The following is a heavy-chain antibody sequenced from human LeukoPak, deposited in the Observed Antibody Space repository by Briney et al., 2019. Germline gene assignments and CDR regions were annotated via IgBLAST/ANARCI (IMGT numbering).Heavy chain of an antibody. CDR3: ARESSNGPWVFDY. Sequence: GASVKVSCKASGYTFTSYGISWVRQAPGQGLEWMGWISAYNGNANYAQNLQGRVTMTTDTSTSTAYVELRSLRSDDTAVYYCARESSNGPWVFDYWGQGTLVTVSS. V-gene: IGHV1-18*04. J-gene: IGHJ4*02. CDR1: GYTFTSYG. D-gene: IGHD2-2*01. CDR2: ISAYNGNA.